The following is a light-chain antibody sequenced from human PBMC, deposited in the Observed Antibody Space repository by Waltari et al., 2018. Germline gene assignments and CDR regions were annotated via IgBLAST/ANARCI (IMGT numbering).Light chain of an antibody. CDR2: RAS. CDR3: QQYNNWPLT. CDR1: QSVSSN. V-gene: IGKV3-15*01. Sequence: EIVMTQSPATLSVSPGERATLSCRASQSVSSNLAWYQQKPGQAPRLLIYRASTRATGIPARFSGSGSAMEFTLTISSLQSEDFAIYYCQQYNNWPLTFGGGTRVEI. J-gene: IGKJ4*01.